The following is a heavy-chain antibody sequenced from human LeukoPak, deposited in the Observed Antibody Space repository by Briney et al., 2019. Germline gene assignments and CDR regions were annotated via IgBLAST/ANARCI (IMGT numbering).Heavy chain of an antibody. Sequence: SETLSLTCTVSGGSISSDSYYWGWIRQPPGKGLQWIGCIYYSGSTYYNPSLKSRVTISVDTSKNQFSLKLSSVTAADTAVYYCARGGTSGSYLAYWGQGTLVTVSS. CDR3: ARGGTSGSYLAY. V-gene: IGHV4-39*07. J-gene: IGHJ4*02. CDR1: GGSISSDSYY. CDR2: IYYSGST. D-gene: IGHD1-26*01.